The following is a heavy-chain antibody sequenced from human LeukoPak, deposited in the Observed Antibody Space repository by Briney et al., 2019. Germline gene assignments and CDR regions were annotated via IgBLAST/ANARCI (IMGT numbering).Heavy chain of an antibody. CDR1: GDSISSYY. CDR3: ARDPAGPGTPGAFDI. D-gene: IGHD1-1*01. J-gene: IGHJ3*02. Sequence: SETLSLTCTVSGDSISSYYWSWIRQPPGKGLEWIGYIYYSGSTNYNPSLKSRVTISVDTSKNQFSLKLSSVTAADTAVYYCARDPAGPGTPGAFDIWGQGTMVTVSS. CDR2: IYYSGST. V-gene: IGHV4-59*01.